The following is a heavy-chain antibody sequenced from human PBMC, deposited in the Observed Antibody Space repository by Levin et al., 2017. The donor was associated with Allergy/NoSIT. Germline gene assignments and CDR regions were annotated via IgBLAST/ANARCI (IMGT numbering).Heavy chain of an antibody. Sequence: GESLKISCKASGYTFTSYGISWVRQAPGQGLEWMGWISAYNGNTNYAQKLQGRVTMTTDTSTSTAYMELRSLRSDDTAVYYCARDLLYYYGSGSSFDYWGQGTLVTVSS. D-gene: IGHD3-10*01. V-gene: IGHV1-18*01. CDR1: GYTFTSYG. J-gene: IGHJ4*02. CDR3: ARDLLYYYGSGSSFDY. CDR2: ISAYNGNT.